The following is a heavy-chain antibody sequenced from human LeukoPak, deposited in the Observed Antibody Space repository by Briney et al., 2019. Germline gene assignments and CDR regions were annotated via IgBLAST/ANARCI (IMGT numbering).Heavy chain of an antibody. CDR1: GFTFKNYG. J-gene: IGHJ4*02. CDR3: AKGCSSGSTCYIIDY. D-gene: IGHD2-15*01. Sequence: GGSLRLSCTASGFTFKNYGIHWVRQAPGKGLEWVAVISNDGSNKNYADSVKGRFTISRDNSKNTLYLQMSSLRAEGTALYYCAKGCSSGSTCYIIDYWGQGTLVTVSS. CDR2: ISNDGSNK. V-gene: IGHV3-30*18.